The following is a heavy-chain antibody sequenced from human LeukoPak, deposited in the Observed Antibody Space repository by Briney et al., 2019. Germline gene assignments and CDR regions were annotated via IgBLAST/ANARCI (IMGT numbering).Heavy chain of an antibody. V-gene: IGHV1-2*02. CDR1: GYTFTGYY. Sequence: ASVKVSCKASGYTFTGYYMHWVRQAPGQGLEWMGWINPNSGGTNYAQKFQGRVTMTRDTSISTPYMELSRLRSDDTAVYYCARPDTDFTYYFDYWGQGTLVTVSS. CDR3: ARPDTDFTYYFDY. D-gene: IGHD5-18*01. CDR2: INPNSGGT. J-gene: IGHJ4*02.